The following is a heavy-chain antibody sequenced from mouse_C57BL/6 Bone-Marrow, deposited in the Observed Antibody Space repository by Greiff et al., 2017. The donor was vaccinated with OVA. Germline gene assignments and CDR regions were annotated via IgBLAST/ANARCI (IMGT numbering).Heavy chain of an antibody. CDR2: INPGSGGT. J-gene: IGHJ4*01. V-gene: IGHV1-54*01. Sequence: VQLVESGAELVRPGTSVKVSCKASGYAFTNYLIEWVKQRPGQGLEWIGVINPGSGGTNYNEKFKGKATLTADKSSSTAYMQLSSLTSEDSAVYFCAREDITTVVATDYAMDYWGQGTSVTVSS. CDR1: GYAFTNYL. D-gene: IGHD1-1*01. CDR3: AREDITTVVATDYAMDY.